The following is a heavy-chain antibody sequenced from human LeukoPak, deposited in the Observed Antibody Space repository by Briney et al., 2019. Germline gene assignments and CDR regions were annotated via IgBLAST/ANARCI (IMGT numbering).Heavy chain of an antibody. CDR1: GFTFSDYY. CDR3: ARDQAYSSSWYVYAYYYGMDV. D-gene: IGHD6-13*01. Sequence: GGSLRLSYAASGFTFSDYYISWIRQAPGKGLEWVSYISSSGSTIYYADSVKGRFTISRDNDKNSLYLQMNSLRAEDTAVYYCARDQAYSSSWYVYAYYYGMDVWGQGTTVTVSS. V-gene: IGHV3-11*01. J-gene: IGHJ6*02. CDR2: ISSSGSTI.